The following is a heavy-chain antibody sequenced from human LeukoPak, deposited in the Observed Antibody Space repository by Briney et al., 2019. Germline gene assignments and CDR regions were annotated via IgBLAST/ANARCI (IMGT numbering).Heavy chain of an antibody. D-gene: IGHD2-21*01. CDR1: GGTFSSYA. V-gene: IGHV1-69*13. Sequence: ASVKVSCKASGGTFSSYAISWVRQAPGQGLEWMGGIIPIFGTANYAQKFQGRVTITADESTSTAYMELSSLRSEDTAVYYCARDVRRGLDYYYYYMDVWGKGTTVTVSS. J-gene: IGHJ6*03. CDR2: IIPIFGTA. CDR3: ARDVRRGLDYYYYYMDV.